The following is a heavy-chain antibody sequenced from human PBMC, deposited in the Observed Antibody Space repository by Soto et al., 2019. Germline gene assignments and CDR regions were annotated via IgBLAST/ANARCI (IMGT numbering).Heavy chain of an antibody. Sequence: QLVESGGGLVQPGGSLRLTCAGSGFAFSGYWMSWVRQAPWKGLEWVASIEDNGSEKYYVDSVKGRFTISRDIAKNSLFLQINILGAEDTSVYYCARGQGWLDPWGQGTLVTVSS. CDR2: IEDNGSEK. J-gene: IGHJ5*02. CDR1: GFAFSGYW. V-gene: IGHV3-7*01. CDR3: ARGQGWLDP.